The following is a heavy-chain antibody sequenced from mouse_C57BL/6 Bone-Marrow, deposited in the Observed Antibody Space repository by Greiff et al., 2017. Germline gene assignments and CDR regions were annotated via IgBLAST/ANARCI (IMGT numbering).Heavy chain of an antibody. CDR3: TTDYYGRSYPYWYFDV. CDR1: GFNIKDDY. CDR2: IDPENGDT. D-gene: IGHD1-1*01. V-gene: IGHV14-4*01. J-gene: IGHJ1*03. Sequence: VQLQQSGAELVRPGASVKLSCTASGFNIKDDYMHWVKQRPEQGLEWIGWIDPENGDTEYASKFQGKATITADTSSNTAYLQLSSLTSEDTAVYYCTTDYYGRSYPYWYFDVWGTGTTVTVSS.